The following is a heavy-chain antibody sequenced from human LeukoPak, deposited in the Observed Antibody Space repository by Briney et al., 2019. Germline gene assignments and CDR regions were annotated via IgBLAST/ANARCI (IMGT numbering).Heavy chain of an antibody. CDR3: AREGQRYCSGASCYSDY. V-gene: IGHV3-30*04. J-gene: IGHJ4*02. CDR1: GFTFSSYA. CDR2: ISYDGNNK. Sequence: GGSLRLSCAASGFTFSSYAMHWVRQAPGKGLEWVALISYDGNNKYYADSVKGRFTISRDNSKNTLYLQMNSLRAEDTAVYYCAREGQRYCSGASCYSDYWGQGTLVTVSS. D-gene: IGHD2-15*01.